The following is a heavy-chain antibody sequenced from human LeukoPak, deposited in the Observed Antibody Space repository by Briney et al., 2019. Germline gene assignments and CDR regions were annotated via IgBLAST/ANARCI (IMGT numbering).Heavy chain of an antibody. Sequence: SVKVSCKASGGTFSSYAISWVRQAPGQGLEWMGGIIPIFGTANYAQKFQGRVTITADESTSTAYMELSSLRSEDTAVYYCARENAYGSGSYNLDYWGQGTLVTVSS. J-gene: IGHJ4*02. D-gene: IGHD3-10*01. V-gene: IGHV1-69*13. CDR2: IIPIFGTA. CDR1: GGTFSSYA. CDR3: ARENAYGSGSYNLDY.